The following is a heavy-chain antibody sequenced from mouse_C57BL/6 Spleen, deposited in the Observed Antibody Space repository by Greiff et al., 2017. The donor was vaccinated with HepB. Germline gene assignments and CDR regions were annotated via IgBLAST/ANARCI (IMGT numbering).Heavy chain of an antibody. J-gene: IGHJ3*01. D-gene: IGHD1-1*01. CDR3: ARKGCYGSSSPFAY. V-gene: IGHV1-82*01. Sequence: QVQLQQSGPELVKPGASVKISCKASGYAFSSSWMNWVKQRPGKGLEWIGRIYPGDGDTNYNGKFKGKATLTADKSSSTAYMQLSSLTSEESAVYFCARKGCYGSSSPFAYWGQGTLVTVSA. CDR1: GYAFSSSW. CDR2: IYPGDGDT.